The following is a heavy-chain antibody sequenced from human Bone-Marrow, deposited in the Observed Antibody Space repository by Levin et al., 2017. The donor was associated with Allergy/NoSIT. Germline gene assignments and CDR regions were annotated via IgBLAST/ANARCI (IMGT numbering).Heavy chain of an antibody. Sequence: SETLSLTCAVYGGSFSGYYWSWIRQPPGKGLEWIGEINHSGSTNYNPSLKSRVTISVDTSKNQFSLKLSSVTAADTAVYYCARSDYMGRVDYWGQGTLVTVSS. D-gene: IGHD4-11*01. CDR3: ARSDYMGRVDY. CDR2: INHSGST. J-gene: IGHJ4*02. CDR1: GGSFSGYY. V-gene: IGHV4-34*01.